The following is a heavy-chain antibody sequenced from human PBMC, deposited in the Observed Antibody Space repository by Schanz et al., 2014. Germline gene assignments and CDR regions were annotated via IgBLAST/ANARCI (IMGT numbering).Heavy chain of an antibody. D-gene: IGHD2-2*01. CDR1: GSTLSNFA. V-gene: IGHV3-21*04. CDR2: ISGRSSHI. J-gene: IGHJ4*02. CDR3: ARRASCSRIGCPFDS. Sequence: EVQLLGPGGGWDRPGGPRRFSCPASGSTLSNFALSGVGRAPGKGLEWLSSISGRSSHIYYADSVKGRFTISRDNAKNALYLQMNSLKTEDTAMYYCARRASCSRIGCPFDSWGQGTLVTVSS.